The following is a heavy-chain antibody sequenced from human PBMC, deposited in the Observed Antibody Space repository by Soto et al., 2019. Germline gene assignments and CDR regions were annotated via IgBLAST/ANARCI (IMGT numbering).Heavy chain of an antibody. J-gene: IGHJ5*02. V-gene: IGHV4-34*01. CDR2: INHSGST. D-gene: IGHD2-2*01. CDR1: GGSFIGYY. Sequence: SETLSLTCAVYGGSFIGYYCSFIRHPPFKGLEWIVEINHSGSTNYNPSLKSRVTISVDTSKNQFSLKLSSVTAADTAVYYCARGACSSTSCYLWWFDPWGQGTLVTVSS. CDR3: ARGACSSTSCYLWWFDP.